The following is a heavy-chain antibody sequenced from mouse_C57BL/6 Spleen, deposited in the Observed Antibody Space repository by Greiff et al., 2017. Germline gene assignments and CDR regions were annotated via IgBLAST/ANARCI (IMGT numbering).Heavy chain of an antibody. D-gene: IGHD3-2*02. CDR3: ASTLRDYYAMDY. CDR2: IHPNSGST. V-gene: IGHV1-64*01. CDR1: GYTFTSYW. J-gene: IGHJ4*01. Sequence: VQLQQPGAELVKPGASVKLSCKASGYTFTSYWMHWVKQRPGQGLEWIGMIHPNSGSTNYNEKFKSKATLTVDKSSSTAYMQLSSLTSEDSAVYYCASTLRDYYAMDYWGQGTSVTVSS.